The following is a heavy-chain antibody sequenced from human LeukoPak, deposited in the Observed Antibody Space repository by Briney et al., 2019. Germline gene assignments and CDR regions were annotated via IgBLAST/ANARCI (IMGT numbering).Heavy chain of an antibody. V-gene: IGHV3-11*01. CDR3: ARAGLGGHYIDY. CDR1: GFTFSDYY. D-gene: IGHD2-15*01. J-gene: IGHJ4*02. Sequence: GGSLRLSCAASGFTFSDYYMTWIRQAPGQGLEWISYVSGSDENKYYAGSVRGRFAISRDNAEKSLFLQLSNVRAEDTAVYYCARAGLGGHYIDYWGQGTLVTVSS. CDR2: VSGSDENK.